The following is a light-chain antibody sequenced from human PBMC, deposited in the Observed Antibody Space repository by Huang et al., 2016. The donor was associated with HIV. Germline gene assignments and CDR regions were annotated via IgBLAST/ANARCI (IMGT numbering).Light chain of an antibody. J-gene: IGKJ1*01. Sequence: EIIMTQSPVAVSVSPGKRVSLSCGASQSIGDNLAWYQQKVGQSPTLLIYDGSRQGSGISTRFSASGSGTDFTLIINNIQSEDFALYYCQQYHDWPWTFGQGTRVDLK. V-gene: IGKV3-15*01. CDR2: DGS. CDR3: QQYHDWPWT. CDR1: QSIGDN.